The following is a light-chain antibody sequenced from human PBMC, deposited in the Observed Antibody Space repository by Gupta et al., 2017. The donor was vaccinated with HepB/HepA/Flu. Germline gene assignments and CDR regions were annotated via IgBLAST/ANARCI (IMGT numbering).Light chain of an antibody. Sequence: AIRLTQSPSSFSASTGDRVTITCRASQGISSYLAWYQQKPGKAPKLLIYAASTLQSGVPSRFSDSGSGTDFTLTISCLQSEDFATYDCQQYYSYPMCSFGQGTKLEIK. J-gene: IGKJ2*04. V-gene: IGKV1-8*01. CDR3: QQYYSYPMCS. CDR1: QGISSY. CDR2: AAS.